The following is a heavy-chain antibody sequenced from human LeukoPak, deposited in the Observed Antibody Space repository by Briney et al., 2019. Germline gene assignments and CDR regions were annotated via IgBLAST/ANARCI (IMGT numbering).Heavy chain of an antibody. CDR2: ISADGGST. CDR3: AKESGKFDY. CDR1: GLIFDDSA. V-gene: IGHV3-43*02. Sequence: PGGSLRLSCVASGLIFDDSAMHWVRQAPGKGVEWVSLISADGGSTFSADSVKGRFSITRDNSKNSLYLQMNSLRSEDTAMYYCAKESGKFDYWGQGTLVAVSS. J-gene: IGHJ4*02.